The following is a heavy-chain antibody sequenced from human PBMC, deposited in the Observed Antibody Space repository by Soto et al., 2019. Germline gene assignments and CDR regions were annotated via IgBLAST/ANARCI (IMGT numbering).Heavy chain of an antibody. D-gene: IGHD1-7*01. J-gene: IGHJ4*02. CDR3: AKGGYNWNSYLHY. CDR1: GFTFDDYA. CDR2: ISWNSGSI. V-gene: IGHV3-9*01. Sequence: EVQLVESGGGLVQPGRSLRLSCAASGFTFDDYAIHWVRQAPGKGLEWVSGISWNSGSIGYADSVKGRFTISRDNAKNSLYLQMNSIRAEDTALYYCAKGGYNWNSYLHYWGQGTLVTVSS.